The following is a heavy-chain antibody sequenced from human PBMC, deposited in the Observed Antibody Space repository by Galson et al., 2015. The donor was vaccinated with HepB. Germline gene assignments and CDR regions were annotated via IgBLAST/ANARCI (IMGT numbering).Heavy chain of an antibody. D-gene: IGHD2-8*01. J-gene: IGHJ3*02. V-gene: IGHV3-9*01. CDR2: IRRDSGAE. CDR3: AKERGGGTIRVSFDI. Sequence: SLRLSCAASGFTFGDYGMHWVRQAPGKGLEWVSGIRRDSGAEVYADSVKGRFTISRDNAKNSLDLQMNSLRVEDTAMYYCAKERGGGTIRVSFDIWGQGTTVTVSS. CDR1: GFTFGDYG.